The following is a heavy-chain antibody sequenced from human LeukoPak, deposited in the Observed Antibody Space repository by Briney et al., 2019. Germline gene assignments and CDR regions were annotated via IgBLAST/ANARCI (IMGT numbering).Heavy chain of an antibody. CDR3: ARSPSMVRGVIYWFDP. CDR1: GGSISSYY. Sequence: SETLSLTCTVSGGSISSYYWSWIRQPPGKGLEGIGYIYYSGSTNYNPSLKSRVTISVDTSKNQFSLKLSSVTAADTAVYYCARSPSMVRGVIYWFDPWGQGTLVTVSS. D-gene: IGHD3-10*01. V-gene: IGHV4-59*01. J-gene: IGHJ5*02. CDR2: IYYSGST.